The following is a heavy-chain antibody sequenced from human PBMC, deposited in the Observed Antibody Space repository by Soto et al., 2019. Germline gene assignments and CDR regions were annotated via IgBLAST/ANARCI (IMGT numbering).Heavy chain of an antibody. Sequence: GGSLRLSCAASGFTFSSYSMNWVRQAPGKGLEWVSSISSSSSYIYYADSVKGRFTISRDNAKNSLYLQMNSLRAEDTAVYYCARDGGFERGDAFDIWGQGTMVTVSS. CDR1: GFTFSSYS. CDR3: ARDGGFERGDAFDI. CDR2: ISSSSSYI. D-gene: IGHD6-25*01. J-gene: IGHJ3*02. V-gene: IGHV3-21*01.